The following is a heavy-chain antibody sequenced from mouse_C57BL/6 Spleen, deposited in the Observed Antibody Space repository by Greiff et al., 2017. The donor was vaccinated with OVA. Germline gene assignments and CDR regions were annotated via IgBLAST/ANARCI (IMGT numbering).Heavy chain of an antibody. CDR1: GYTFTDYE. CDR2: IDPETGGT. J-gene: IGHJ4*01. CDR3: TRSAARGYAMDY. V-gene: IGHV1-15*01. Sequence: VKLVESGAELVRPGASVTLSCKASGYTFTDYEMHWVKQTPVHGLEWIGAIDPETGGTAYNQKFKGKAILTADKSSSTAYMELRSLTSEDSAVYYCTRSAARGYAMDYWGQGTSVTVSS. D-gene: IGHD6-1*01.